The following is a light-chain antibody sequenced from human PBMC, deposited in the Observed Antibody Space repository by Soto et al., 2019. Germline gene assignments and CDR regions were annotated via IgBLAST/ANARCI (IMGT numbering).Light chain of an antibody. Sequence: EIVMTQSPATLSVSTGERATLSCRASQSISSSLAWYQQKPGQAPRLLIYGASARATGIPARFSGSGSGTQFTLTISSLQSEDFAVYHCQQYYNWPLTFGGGTKVEIK. CDR1: QSISSS. CDR3: QQYYNWPLT. J-gene: IGKJ4*01. CDR2: GAS. V-gene: IGKV3-15*01.